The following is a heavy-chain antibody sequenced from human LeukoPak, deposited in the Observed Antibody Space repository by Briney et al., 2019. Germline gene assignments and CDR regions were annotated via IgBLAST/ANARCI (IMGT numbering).Heavy chain of an antibody. CDR2: IYHSWST. CDR3: ARDGYYGDYDDAFDI. D-gene: IGHD4-17*01. Sequence: SETLSLTCTVSGYYISSGYYWGWIRQPPGKGLEWIGSIYHSWSTYYNPSLKSRVPISVDTSKNQFSLKLSSVTAADTAVYYCARDGYYGDYDDAFDIWGQGTMVTVSS. CDR1: GYYISSGYY. V-gene: IGHV4-38-2*02. J-gene: IGHJ3*02.